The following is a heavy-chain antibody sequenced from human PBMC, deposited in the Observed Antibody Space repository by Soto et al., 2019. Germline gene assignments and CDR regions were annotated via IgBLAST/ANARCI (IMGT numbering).Heavy chain of an antibody. CDR2: ITGHKGDT. CDR1: GYAFTTYG. V-gene: IGHV1-18*01. J-gene: IGHJ4*02. Sequence: QLVQSAAEMKQPGAAVRVSCKASGYAFTTYGFSWVRQAPGQGLEWMGWITGHKGDTKYTEKFQDRLTLTRDTSTATTYMELSNLRLHDTAIYYCARGTAAIYTYWGQGTLVTVSS. D-gene: IGHD2-2*01. CDR3: ARGTAAIYTY.